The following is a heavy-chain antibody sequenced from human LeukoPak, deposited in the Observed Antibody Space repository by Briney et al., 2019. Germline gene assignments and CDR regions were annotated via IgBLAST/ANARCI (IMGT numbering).Heavy chain of an antibody. CDR3: ATKWEPFYY. D-gene: IGHD1-26*01. CDR2: IVGSGGST. J-gene: IGHJ4*02. CDR1: GFTFSSYA. V-gene: IGHV3-23*01. Sequence: PGGSLRLSCAASGFTFSSYAMSWVRQALGKGLEWVSVIVGSGGSTYYADSVKGRFTISRDNSKDTLYLQMNSLRAEDTAVYYCATKWEPFYYWGQGTLVTVSS.